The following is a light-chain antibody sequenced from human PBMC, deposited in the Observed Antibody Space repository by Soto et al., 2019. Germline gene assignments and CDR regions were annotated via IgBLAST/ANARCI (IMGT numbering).Light chain of an antibody. CDR3: HSYTSSIIYV. Sequence: QSALTQPASVSGSPGQSITISCTGTSSDFGGHNSVSWYQHHPGKAPKLMIYDVSNRPSGVSDRFSGSKSGNTASLTISGLQAEDEADYFCHSYTSSIIYVFGTGTKLTVL. CDR2: DVS. CDR1: SSDFGGHNS. V-gene: IGLV2-14*03. J-gene: IGLJ1*01.